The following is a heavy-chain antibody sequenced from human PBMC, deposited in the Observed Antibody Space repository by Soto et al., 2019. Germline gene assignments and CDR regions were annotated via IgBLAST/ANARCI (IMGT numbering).Heavy chain of an antibody. D-gene: IGHD6-13*01. CDR3: ARPQQLVPYYYGMDV. CDR2: IWYDGSNK. Sequence: GGSMRLSCAASGFTFSSYGMHWVRQAPGKGLEWVAVIWYDGSNKYYADSVKGRFTISRDNSKNTLYLQMNSLRAEDTAVYYCARPQQLVPYYYGMDVWGQGTTVTVSS. J-gene: IGHJ6*02. CDR1: GFTFSSYG. V-gene: IGHV3-33*01.